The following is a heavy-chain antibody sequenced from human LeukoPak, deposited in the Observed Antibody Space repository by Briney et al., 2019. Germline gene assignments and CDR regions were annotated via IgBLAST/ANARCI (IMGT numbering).Heavy chain of an antibody. J-gene: IGHJ4*02. V-gene: IGHV1-8*01. CDR3: ARSQPRYCSGGSCYCDY. D-gene: IGHD2-15*01. CDR2: MNPNSGNT. Sequence: ASVKVSCKASGYTFTGYDINWVRQATGQGLEWMGWMNPNSGNTGYAQKFQGRVTMTRNTSISTAYMELSSLRSEDTAVYYCARSQPRYCSGGSCYCDYWGQGTLVTVSS. CDR1: GYTFTGYD.